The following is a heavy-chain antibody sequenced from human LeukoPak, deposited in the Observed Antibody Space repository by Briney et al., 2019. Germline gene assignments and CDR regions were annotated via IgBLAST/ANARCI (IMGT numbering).Heavy chain of an antibody. Sequence: GGALRLSCAASGFTFSSYGMHWVRQAPGKGLEWVAVISYDGSNKYYADSVKGRFTISRDNSKNTLYLQMNSLRAEDTAVYYCAKSGVALFDYWGQGTLVTVSS. D-gene: IGHD3-10*01. CDR3: AKSGVALFDY. V-gene: IGHV3-30*18. J-gene: IGHJ4*02. CDR2: ISYDGSNK. CDR1: GFTFSSYG.